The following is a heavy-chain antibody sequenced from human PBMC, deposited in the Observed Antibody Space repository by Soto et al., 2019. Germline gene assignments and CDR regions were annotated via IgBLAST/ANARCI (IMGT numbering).Heavy chain of an antibody. D-gene: IGHD2-2*01. Sequence: QVQLVQSGAEVKKPGSSVKVSCKASGGTFSSYAISWVRQAPGQGLEWMGGIIPIFGTANYAQKFQGRVTITAEESTSTAYMELSSLRSEDTAVYYCARDMPPIVVVPAAMMGMDVWGQGTTVTVSS. CDR2: IIPIFGTA. J-gene: IGHJ6*02. V-gene: IGHV1-69*01. CDR1: GGTFSSYA. CDR3: ARDMPPIVVVPAAMMGMDV.